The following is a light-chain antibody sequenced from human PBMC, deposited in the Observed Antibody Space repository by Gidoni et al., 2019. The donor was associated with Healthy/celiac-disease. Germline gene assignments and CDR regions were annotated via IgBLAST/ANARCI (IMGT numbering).Light chain of an antibody. V-gene: IGKV3-20*01. J-gene: IGKJ2*01. CDR2: GAS. CDR1: QSVSSSY. Sequence: EIVLTQSPGTLSLSPGERATLSCRASQSVSSSYLAWYQQKPGQAPRLLIYGASSRATGIPDRFSGSVSGTDFTLTISRLEPEDFAVYYCQQYGSSPYTFXXXTKLEIK. CDR3: QQYGSSPYT.